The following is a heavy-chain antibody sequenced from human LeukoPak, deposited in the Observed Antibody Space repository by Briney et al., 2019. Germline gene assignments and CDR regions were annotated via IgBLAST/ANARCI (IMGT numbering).Heavy chain of an antibody. J-gene: IGHJ5*02. CDR2: ISSSGST. Sequence: PSETLSLTCTVSGDSISSGDYYWSWIRQPAGKGLEWVGRISSSGSTNYNPSLKSRVTISVDTSKNQFSLKLSSVTAADTAVYYCATGWSGYYWTTWGQGTLVAVSS. CDR1: GDSISSGDYY. D-gene: IGHD3-3*01. CDR3: ATGWSGYYWTT. V-gene: IGHV4-61*02.